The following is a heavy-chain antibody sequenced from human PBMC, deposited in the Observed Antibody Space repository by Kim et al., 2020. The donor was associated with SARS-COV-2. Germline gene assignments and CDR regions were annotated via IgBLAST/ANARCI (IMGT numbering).Heavy chain of an antibody. CDR3: TREGPWNFDAFDI. CDR1: GFTFGDYA. Sequence: GGSLRLSCTASGFTFGDYAMSWVRQAPGKGLEWVGFIRSKAYGGTTEYAASVKGRFTISRDDSKSIAYLQMNSLKTKDTAVYYCTREGPWNFDAFDIWGQGTMVTVSS. CDR2: IRSKAYGGTT. J-gene: IGHJ3*02. V-gene: IGHV3-49*04. D-gene: IGHD1-7*01.